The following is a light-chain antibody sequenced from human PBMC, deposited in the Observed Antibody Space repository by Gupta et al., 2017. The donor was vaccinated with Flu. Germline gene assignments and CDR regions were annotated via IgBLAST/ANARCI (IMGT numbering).Light chain of an antibody. Sequence: GDRVTITCRASRGISRWLAWYQQKPGKPPKLLIYAASSLQSGVPSRFSGSGSGVDFTLTISSLQPEDFATYFCQQAHSFPLTFGGGTRVEIK. CDR3: QQAHSFPLT. CDR1: RGISRW. J-gene: IGKJ4*01. CDR2: AAS. V-gene: IGKV1-12*01.